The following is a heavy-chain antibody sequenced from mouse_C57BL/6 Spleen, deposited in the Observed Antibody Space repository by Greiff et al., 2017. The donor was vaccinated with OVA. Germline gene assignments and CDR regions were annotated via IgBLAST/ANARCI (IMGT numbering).Heavy chain of an antibody. D-gene: IGHD1-1*01. CDR2: IWGDGST. CDR3: AESASFITTVVRYFDV. Sequence: QVQLQQSGPGLVAPSQSLSITCTVSGFSLTSYGVSWVRQPPGKGLEWLGVIWGDGSTNYHSALISRLSICKDNSTSQAFLKLNSLQTDDTATYYCAESASFITTVVRYFDVWGTGTTVTVSS. J-gene: IGHJ1*03. CDR1: GFSLTSYG. V-gene: IGHV2-3*01.